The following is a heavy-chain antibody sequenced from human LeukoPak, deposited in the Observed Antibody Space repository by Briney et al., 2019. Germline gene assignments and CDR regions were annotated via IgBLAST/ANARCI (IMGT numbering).Heavy chain of an antibody. CDR3: AGSGSYFSSYYYMDV. Sequence: SETLSLTCTVSGGSISSGSYYWSWIRQPAGKGLEWIGRIYTSGSTNYNPSLKSRVTISVDTSKNQFSLKLSSVTAADTAVYYCAGSGSYFSSYYYMDVWGKGTTVTVSS. J-gene: IGHJ6*03. V-gene: IGHV4-61*02. CDR1: GGSISSGSYY. D-gene: IGHD3-10*01. CDR2: IYTSGST.